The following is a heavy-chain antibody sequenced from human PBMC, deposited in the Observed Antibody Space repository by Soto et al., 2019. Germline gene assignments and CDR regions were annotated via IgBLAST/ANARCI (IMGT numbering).Heavy chain of an antibody. V-gene: IGHV3-30*14. Sequence: QVQLVESGGGVVQPGRSLRLSCAASGFTFSSYAMHWVRQAPGKGLEWVAVISYDGSNKYYGDSVKGRFTISRDTSRNTRYRQMNGLRAEDTAVHYSARTKGTYYCSGSYNHFLYWGQGTLVTVSS. D-gene: IGHD3-10*01. CDR3: ARTKGTYYCSGSYNHFLY. J-gene: IGHJ4*02. CDR2: ISYDGSNK. CDR1: GFTFSSYA.